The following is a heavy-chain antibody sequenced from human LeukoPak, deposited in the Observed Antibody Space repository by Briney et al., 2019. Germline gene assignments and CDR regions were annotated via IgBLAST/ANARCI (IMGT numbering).Heavy chain of an antibody. Sequence: PGGSLRLSCAASGFTVSSNYMSWVRQAPGKGLEWVSAIYSGGSTYYADSVKGRFTISRDNSKNTLYLQMNSLKAEDTAVYYCARALGVAADIWGQGTMVTVSS. J-gene: IGHJ3*02. CDR3: ARALGVAADI. CDR1: GFTVSSNY. CDR2: IYSGGST. D-gene: IGHD6-25*01. V-gene: IGHV3-53*01.